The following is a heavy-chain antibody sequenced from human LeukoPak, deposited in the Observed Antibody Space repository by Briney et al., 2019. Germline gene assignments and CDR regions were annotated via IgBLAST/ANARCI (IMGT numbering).Heavy chain of an antibody. CDR3: ARNPTVGANRWFDY. CDR1: GGSMRSSRNY. D-gene: IGHD1-26*01. J-gene: IGHJ4*02. CDR2: IYHSGST. Sequence: PSETLSLTCSVSGGSMRSSRNYWGWIRQPPGKGLEWIGSIYHSGSTYHNPSLKSRVTISVGMSKNQFSLKLTSVTAADTAIYYCARNPTVGANRWFDYWGQGTLVTVSS. V-gene: IGHV4-39*01.